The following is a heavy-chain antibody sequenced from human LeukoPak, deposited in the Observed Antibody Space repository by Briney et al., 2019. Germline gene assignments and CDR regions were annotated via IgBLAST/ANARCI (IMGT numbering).Heavy chain of an antibody. J-gene: IGHJ4*02. Sequence: GGSLRLSCAASGFTFSSYGMHWVRQAPGKGLEWVAVIWYDGSNKYYADSVKGRFTISRDNSKNTLYLQTNSLRAEDTAVYYCARVFVRDYGDYGTGIDYWGQGTLVTVSS. D-gene: IGHD4-17*01. CDR3: ARVFVRDYGDYGTGIDY. CDR1: GFTFSSYG. V-gene: IGHV3-33*01. CDR2: IWYDGSNK.